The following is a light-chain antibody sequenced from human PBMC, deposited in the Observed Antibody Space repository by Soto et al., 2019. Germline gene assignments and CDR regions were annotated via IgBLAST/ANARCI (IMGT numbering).Light chain of an antibody. V-gene: IGLV1-40*01. CDR1: SSNIGAGYD. J-gene: IGLJ3*02. CDR3: QSYDSSLSGSNV. CDR2: GNS. Sequence: QSVLTQPPSVSGAPGQRVTISCTGSSSNIGAGYDVHWYQQLPGTAPKLLIYGNSNRPSGVPDRLSGSKSGTSASLAITGLQAEDEADYYCQSYDSSLSGSNVFGGGTKLTVL.